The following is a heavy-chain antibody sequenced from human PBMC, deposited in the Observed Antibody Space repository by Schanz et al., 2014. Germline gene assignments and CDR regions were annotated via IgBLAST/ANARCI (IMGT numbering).Heavy chain of an antibody. D-gene: IGHD6-19*01. CDR3: ARSSGWRSYFDS. Sequence: VQLQESGPGLVKPSETLSLTCTVSGGSISRSSHYWGWVRQAPGKGLEWVANILQQGSDNDKYYVDSVRGRFTISRDNGKSSLYLQMNGLRAEDTAVYYCARSSGWRSYFDSWGQGTLVTVAS. V-gene: IGHV3-7*01. J-gene: IGHJ4*02. CDR2: ILQQGSDN. CDR1: GGSISRSSHY.